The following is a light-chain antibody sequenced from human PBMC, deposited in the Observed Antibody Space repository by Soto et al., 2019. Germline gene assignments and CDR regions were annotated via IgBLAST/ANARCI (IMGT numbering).Light chain of an antibody. Sequence: EIVMTHSPGTLSVSPGGRATRFCRASQSVSNKLAWYQQKPGQAPRLIIYGTSTRATGIPARFSGSGYGTDFTLTISSLQSEDFAIYYCQQYNKWPQFGGGTKVDIK. J-gene: IGKJ4*02. V-gene: IGKV3-15*01. CDR3: QQYNKWPQ. CDR2: GTS. CDR1: QSVSNK.